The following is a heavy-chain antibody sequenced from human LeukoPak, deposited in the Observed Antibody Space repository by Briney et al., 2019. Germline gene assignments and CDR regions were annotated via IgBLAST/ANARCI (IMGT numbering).Heavy chain of an antibody. D-gene: IGHD3-9*01. CDR2: ISGSGGST. Sequence: GGSLRLSCAASGFTLSSYAMSWVRQAPGKGLEWVSGISGSGGSTYHADSVKGRFTISRDNSKNTLYLQMNSLRAEDTAVYYCAKDFLDKRARPYYMDVWGKGTTVTVSS. V-gene: IGHV3-23*01. CDR1: GFTLSSYA. J-gene: IGHJ6*03. CDR3: AKDFLDKRARPYYMDV.